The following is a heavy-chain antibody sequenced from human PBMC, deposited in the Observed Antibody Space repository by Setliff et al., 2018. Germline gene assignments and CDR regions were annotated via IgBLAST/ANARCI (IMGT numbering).Heavy chain of an antibody. CDR2: LNPSSGNT. D-gene: IGHD2-8*01. CDR1: GYSFTSND. Sequence: ASVKVSCKASGYSFTSNDINWVRQATGQGPEWMGWLNPSSGNTGYAPKFQGRVTITRSTSLSTAYMELRSPRSDDTAVYYCARGLGYCTNGVCYTGWYYFYYMDVWGKGTTVTV. V-gene: IGHV1-8*03. J-gene: IGHJ6*03. CDR3: ARGLGYCTNGVCYTGWYYFYYMDV.